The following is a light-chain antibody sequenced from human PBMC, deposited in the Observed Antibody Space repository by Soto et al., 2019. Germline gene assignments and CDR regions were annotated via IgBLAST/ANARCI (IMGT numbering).Light chain of an antibody. V-gene: IGKV3-11*01. CDR2: DAS. Sequence: EIVLTQSPATLSLSPGERATLSCRASQSVSSYLAWYQQKPGQAPRLLIYDASNSATGIPARLSGSGSVTDFTLTISSLEPEDFAVYYCQQRSNWPPYTCGQGTKVEIK. CDR1: QSVSSY. J-gene: IGKJ2*01. CDR3: QQRSNWPPYT.